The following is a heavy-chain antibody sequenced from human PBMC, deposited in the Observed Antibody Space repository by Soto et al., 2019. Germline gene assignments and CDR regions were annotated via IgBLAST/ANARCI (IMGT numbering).Heavy chain of an antibody. CDR2: IIPIFDTP. V-gene: IGHV1-69*06. CDR1: GGTFNIYA. Sequence: QVQLVQSGAEVKQPGSAVKVSCTASGGTFNIYAMNWVRQAPGQGFEWMGGIIPIFDTPNYAQKFQGSLTLTRDTSSSTGYMDLSSLKSEDTALYDYVRAPNFFDIWGEVTLVTVAS. CDR3: VRAPNFFDI. J-gene: IGHJ4*02.